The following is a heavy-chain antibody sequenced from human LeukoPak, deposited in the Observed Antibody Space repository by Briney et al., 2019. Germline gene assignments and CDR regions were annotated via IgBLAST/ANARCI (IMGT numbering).Heavy chain of an antibody. Sequence: GGSLRLSCVASGFTFSIYAMSWVRQAPGKGLEWASAISGRGTTYYADSVKGRFTISRDNSKNTLYLQMNSLRAEDTAVYYCAKDPMVRGSTYDYWGQGTLVTVSS. J-gene: IGHJ4*02. CDR1: GFTFSIYA. CDR3: AKDPMVRGSTYDY. V-gene: IGHV3-23*01. CDR2: ISGRGTT. D-gene: IGHD3-10*01.